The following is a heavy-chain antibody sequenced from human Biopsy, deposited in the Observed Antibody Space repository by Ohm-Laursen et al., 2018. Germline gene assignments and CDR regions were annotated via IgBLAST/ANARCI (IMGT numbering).Heavy chain of an antibody. CDR3: ARAYFYGVGTSNYFFDS. J-gene: IGHJ4*02. CDR1: GGSVRSPDHR. V-gene: IGHV4-61*08. Sequence: GTLSLTCIVSGGSVRSPDHRWNWVRRGPGKGLELIGNIYYSWTTFYSPSLRGRVTMDLDTSKNQFSLRLRSVTSADTAVYFCARAYFYGVGTSNYFFDSWGQGALVTVSS. CDR2: IYYSWTT. D-gene: IGHD3-10*01.